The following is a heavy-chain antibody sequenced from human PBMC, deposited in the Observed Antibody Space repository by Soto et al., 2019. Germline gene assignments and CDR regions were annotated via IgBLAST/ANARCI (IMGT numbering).Heavy chain of an antibody. CDR3: ARDMGSGIVVVPAAMGDPPKYYFDY. CDR1: GYTFTSYY. Sequence: QVQLVQSGAEVKKPGASVKVSCKASGYTFTSYYMHWVRQAPGQGLEWMGIINPSGGSTSYAQKFQGRVTMTRDTSTSTVYMELSSLRSEDTAVYYCARDMGSGIVVVPAAMGDPPKYYFDYWGQGTLVTVSS. D-gene: IGHD2-2*01. J-gene: IGHJ4*02. V-gene: IGHV1-46*01. CDR2: INPSGGST.